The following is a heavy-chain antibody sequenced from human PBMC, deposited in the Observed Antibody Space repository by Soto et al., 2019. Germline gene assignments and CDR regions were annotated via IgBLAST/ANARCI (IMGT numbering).Heavy chain of an antibody. CDR1: GSNLSSKC. Sequence: EALRLGWRPSGSNLSSKCTVGLRVSLVWVLEGVPAISGSGGSTYYADSVKGRFTISGDNPKITLYLQMIIQRAADTAVDYCAKHSDLTTVPTGCSPGYWGQGTLVTGAS. D-gene: IGHD4-17*01. J-gene: IGHJ4*02. CDR3: AKHSDLTTVPTGCSPGY. CDR2: ISGSGGST. V-gene: IGHV3-23*01.